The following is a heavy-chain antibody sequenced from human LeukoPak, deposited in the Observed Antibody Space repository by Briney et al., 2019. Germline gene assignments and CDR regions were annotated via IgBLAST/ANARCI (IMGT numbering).Heavy chain of an antibody. D-gene: IGHD3-22*01. CDR2: IYTSGST. V-gene: IGHV4-61*02. CDR1: GGSISSGSYY. J-gene: IGHJ4*02. Sequence: KNSETLSLTCTVSGGSISSGSYYWSWIRQPAGKGLEWIGLIYTSGSTNYNPSLKSRVTISVDTSKNQFSLKLSSVTAADTAVYYCARDPNSSGYYGIDYWGQGTLVTVSS. CDR3: ARDPNSSGYYGIDY.